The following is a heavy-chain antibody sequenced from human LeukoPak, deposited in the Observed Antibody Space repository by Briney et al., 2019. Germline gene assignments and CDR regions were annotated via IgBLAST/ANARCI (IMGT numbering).Heavy chain of an antibody. CDR1: GSTFSSYL. CDR3: ATDRGGWTT. CDR2: ITGDGSNT. D-gene: IGHD6-19*01. V-gene: IGHV3-74*01. Sequence: GGSLRLSCAASGSTFSSYLMHWVRPAPGKGLVWVSRITGDGSNTIYADSVQGRFTISRDDAKNTLYLQMNSLRAEDTAVYYCATDRGGWTTWGQGTLVTVSS. J-gene: IGHJ5*02.